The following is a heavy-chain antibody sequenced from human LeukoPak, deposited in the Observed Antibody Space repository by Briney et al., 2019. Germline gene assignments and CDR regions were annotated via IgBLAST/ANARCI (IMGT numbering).Heavy chain of an antibody. CDR3: AKGRGFYYMDV. J-gene: IGHJ6*03. CDR2: IIGSGGTT. V-gene: IGHV3-23*01. CDR1: GFTFSSYG. Sequence: GGSLRLSCAASGFTFSSYGMTWVRQAPGKGLEWVSSIIGSGGTTHYADSVKGRFTISRDNLMNTMYLQMNSLRAEDTAVYYCAKGRGFYYMDVWGKGSTVSMSS.